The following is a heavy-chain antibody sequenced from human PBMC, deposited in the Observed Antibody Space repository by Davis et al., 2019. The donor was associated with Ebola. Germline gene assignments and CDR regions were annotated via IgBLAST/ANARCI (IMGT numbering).Heavy chain of an antibody. CDR1: GYSFTSYW. V-gene: IGHV5-10-1*01. J-gene: IGHJ4*02. D-gene: IGHD1-1*01. Sequence: GESLKISCKGSGYSFTSYWISWVRQLPGKGLEWMGRIDPSDSYTNYSPSFQGHVTISADKSISTAYLQWSSLKASDTAMYYCARPPGWNDPMDDYWGQGTLVTVSS. CDR2: IDPSDSYT. CDR3: ARPPGWNDPMDDY.